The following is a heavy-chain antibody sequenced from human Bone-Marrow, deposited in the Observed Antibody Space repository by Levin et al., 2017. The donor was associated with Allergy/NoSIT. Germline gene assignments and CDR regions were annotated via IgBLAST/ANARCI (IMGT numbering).Heavy chain of an antibody. CDR2: VAYSGGT. Sequence: NPSETLSLTCTVSGDSVSRDFWIWIRQPPGKGLEWIGSVAYSGGTNYISSLKSRLTFSIDMSHNQFSLNLTSVTAADSAIYYCARGVLTWSGYQPVYYFDSWGQGTRVTVSS. J-gene: IGHJ4*02. D-gene: IGHD3-3*01. V-gene: IGHV4-59*02. CDR1: GDSVSRDF. CDR3: ARGVLTWSGYQPVYYFDS.